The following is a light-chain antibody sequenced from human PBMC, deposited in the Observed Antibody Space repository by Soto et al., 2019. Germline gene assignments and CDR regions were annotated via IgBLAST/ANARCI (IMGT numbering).Light chain of an antibody. CDR1: SSNIGADYD. CDR3: QSYDITLISSV. CDR2: GNT. Sequence: QLVLTQPPSVSGAPGQRVTISCTGSSSNIGADYDVHWYQQLPGTAPKLLISGNTNRPSGVPDRFSGSTPGTSAPLAVTGLQGEDEADYYCQSYDITLISSVFGGGTKLTVL. J-gene: IGLJ2*01. V-gene: IGLV1-40*01.